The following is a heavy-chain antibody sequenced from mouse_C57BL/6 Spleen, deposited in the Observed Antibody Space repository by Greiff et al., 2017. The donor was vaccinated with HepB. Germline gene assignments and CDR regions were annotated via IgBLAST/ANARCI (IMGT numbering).Heavy chain of an antibody. D-gene: IGHD4-1*01. CDR2: IYPGSGST. V-gene: IGHV1-55*01. Sequence: VKLQQPGAELVKPGASVKMSCKASGYTFTSYWITWVKQRPGQGLEWIGDIYPGSGSTNYNEKFKSKATLTVDTSSSTAYMQLSSLTSDDSAVYYCARALTGTGFAYWGQGTLVTVSA. CDR1: GYTFTSYW. J-gene: IGHJ3*01. CDR3: ARALTGTGFAY.